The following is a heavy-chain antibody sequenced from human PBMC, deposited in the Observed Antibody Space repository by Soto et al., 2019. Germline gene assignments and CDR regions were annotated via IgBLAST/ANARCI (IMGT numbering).Heavy chain of an antibody. D-gene: IGHD3-22*01. CDR3: ARALYYYDSSGYGTEYYFDY. V-gene: IGHV3-53*01. Sequence: ELQLVESGGGLIQPGGSLRLSCAASGFTVSSNYMSWVRQAPGKGLEWVSVIYSGGSTYYADSVKGRFTISRDNSKNTLYLQMNSLRAEDTAVYYCARALYYYDSSGYGTEYYFDYWGQGTLVTVSS. CDR1: GFTVSSNY. CDR2: IYSGGST. J-gene: IGHJ4*02.